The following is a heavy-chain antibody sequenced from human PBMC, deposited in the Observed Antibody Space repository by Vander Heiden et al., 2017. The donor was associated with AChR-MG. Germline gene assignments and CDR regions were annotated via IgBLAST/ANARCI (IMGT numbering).Heavy chain of an antibody. CDR3: TTPGGYDSSGYDY. CDR2: IKSKTDGGTT. Sequence: EVQLVESGGGLVKPGGSLRLPCAASGFTFSNAWMSWGRQAPGKGLEWVGRIKSKTDGGTTDYAAPVKGRFTISRDDSKNTLYLQMNSLKTEDTAVYYCTTPGGYDSSGYDYWGQGTLVTVSS. V-gene: IGHV3-15*01. CDR1: GFTFSNAW. J-gene: IGHJ4*02. D-gene: IGHD3-22*01.